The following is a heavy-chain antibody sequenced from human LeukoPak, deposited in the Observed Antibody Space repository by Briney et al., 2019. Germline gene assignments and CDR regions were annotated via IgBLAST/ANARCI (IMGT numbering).Heavy chain of an antibody. CDR1: GFTFSDYY. CDR2: ISSSGNPI. V-gene: IGHV3-11*01. J-gene: IGHJ3*02. D-gene: IGHD6-25*01. CDR3: ARVGRSRTAAGFGAFDI. Sequence: GGSLRLSCAASGFTFSDYYMSWIRQAPGKGLEWVSYISSSGNPINYADSVKGRFTISRGSAKNSLYLQMNSLRAEDTAVYYCARVGRSRTAAGFGAFDIWGQGTTVTVCS.